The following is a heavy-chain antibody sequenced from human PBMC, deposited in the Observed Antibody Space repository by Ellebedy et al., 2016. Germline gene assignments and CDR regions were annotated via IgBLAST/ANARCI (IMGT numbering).Heavy chain of an antibody. CDR2: IYAGDSDP. CDR3: ARTGGLQQLVHGGDY. J-gene: IGHJ4*02. Sequence: GESLKISCRYSGDSLTVYWIGWVRQMPGKGLEWMGLIYAGDSDPKYSPSFQGQVTFSVDRSINTASLPWGTLKTSDTAIYYCARTGGLQQLVHGGDYWGQGTLVTVSS. D-gene: IGHD6-13*01. V-gene: IGHV5-51*01. CDR1: GDSLTVYW.